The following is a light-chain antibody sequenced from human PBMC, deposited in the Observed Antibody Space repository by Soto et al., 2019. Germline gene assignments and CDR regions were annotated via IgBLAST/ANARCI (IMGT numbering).Light chain of an antibody. J-gene: IGLJ2*01. V-gene: IGLV2-23*01. CDR2: EGS. Sequence: QSVLTQPASVSGSPGQSITISCTGTSSDVGSYNLVSWYQQHPGKAPKLMIYEGSKRPSGVSNRFSGSKSGNTASLTNSGLQAEDEADYYCCSYAGSSPHVVFGGGTQLTVL. CDR1: SSDVGSYNL. CDR3: CSYAGSSPHVV.